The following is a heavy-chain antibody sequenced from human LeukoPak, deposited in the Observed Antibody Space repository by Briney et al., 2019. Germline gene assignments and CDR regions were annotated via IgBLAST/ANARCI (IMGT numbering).Heavy chain of an antibody. J-gene: IGHJ4*02. V-gene: IGHV1-46*01. CDR2: INPYGGST. CDR1: GYIFTSYY. D-gene: IGHD6-6*01. CDR3: ARSIGMTAPFDY. Sequence: ASAKVSCKASGYIFTSYYIHWVRQAPGQGLEWMGIINPYGGSTSYAQNFQGRATMTRDTFTSTVYMELSSLRSEDTAVYYCARSIGMTAPFDYWGQGTLVTVSS.